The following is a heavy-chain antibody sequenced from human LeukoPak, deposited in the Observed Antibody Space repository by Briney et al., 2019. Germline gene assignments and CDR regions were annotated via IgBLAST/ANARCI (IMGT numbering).Heavy chain of an antibody. Sequence: GGSLRLSCAASGCTFSDYYMSWIRQAPGKGLEWVSYISSSGSTIYYADSVKGRFTIPRDNAKDSLYLQMNSLRAEDTAVYYCARVPYGGNSYYYYYMDVWGKGTTVTVSS. CDR2: ISSSGSTI. CDR3: ARVPYGGNSYYYYYMDV. CDR1: GCTFSDYY. J-gene: IGHJ6*03. D-gene: IGHD4-23*01. V-gene: IGHV3-11*04.